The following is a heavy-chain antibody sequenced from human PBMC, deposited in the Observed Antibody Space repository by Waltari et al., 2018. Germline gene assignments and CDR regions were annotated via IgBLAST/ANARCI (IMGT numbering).Heavy chain of an antibody. Sequence: EVHLVESGGGLVKPGGSLRLSCAASGFTFSSYNMNWVRQAPGKGLEWVSSITSSSSYIYYEDSMKGRFTISRDNAKSSLYLQMSSLRVEDTAVYYCARVVCSGGSCQGGMDVWGQWTTVTVSS. J-gene: IGHJ6*02. V-gene: IGHV3-21*01. CDR2: ITSSSSYI. D-gene: IGHD2-15*01. CDR1: GFTFSSYN. CDR3: ARVVCSGGSCQGGMDV.